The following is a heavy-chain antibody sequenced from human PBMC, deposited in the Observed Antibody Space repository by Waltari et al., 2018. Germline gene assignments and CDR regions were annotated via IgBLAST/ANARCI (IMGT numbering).Heavy chain of an antibody. J-gene: IGHJ2*01. V-gene: IGHV3-74*01. CDR1: GFTFSSYW. Sequence: EVQLVESGGGLVQPGGSLGLSCVTSGFTFSSYWMHWVRQVPGKGLVGVSRINSDGSTTRYADSVKGRFTISRDNAKNTLYLQMNSLRADDTSVYYCARAQLTMARNLDLWGRGTLVTVSS. CDR3: ARAQLTMARNLDL. D-gene: IGHD3-10*01. CDR2: INSDGSTT.